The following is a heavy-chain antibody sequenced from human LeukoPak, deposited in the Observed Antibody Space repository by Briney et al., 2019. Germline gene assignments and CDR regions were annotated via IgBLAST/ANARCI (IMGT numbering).Heavy chain of an antibody. J-gene: IGHJ4*02. CDR1: GFTFSSYA. CDR2: ISGSGGST. CDR3: AKDQRAYGDYVPFDY. Sequence: GGSLRLSCAASGFTFSSYAMSWVRQAPGKGLEWVSAISGSGGSTYCADSVKGRFTISRDNSKNTLYLQMNSLRAEDTAVYYCAKDQRAYGDYVPFDYWGQGTLVTVSS. D-gene: IGHD4-17*01. V-gene: IGHV3-23*01.